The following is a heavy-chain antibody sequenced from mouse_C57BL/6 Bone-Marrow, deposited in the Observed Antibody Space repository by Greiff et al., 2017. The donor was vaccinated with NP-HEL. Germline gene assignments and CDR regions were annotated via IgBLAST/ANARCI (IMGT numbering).Heavy chain of an antibody. Sequence: QVQLQQSGAELARPGASVKLSCKASGYTFTSYGISWVKQRTGPGLEWIGEIYPRSGNTYYNEKFKGKATLTADKSSSTAYMELRSLTSEDSAVYFCARPTVVYYYAMDYWGQGTSVTVSS. J-gene: IGHJ4*01. V-gene: IGHV1-81*01. D-gene: IGHD1-1*01. CDR3: ARPTVVYYYAMDY. CDR2: IYPRSGNT. CDR1: GYTFTSYG.